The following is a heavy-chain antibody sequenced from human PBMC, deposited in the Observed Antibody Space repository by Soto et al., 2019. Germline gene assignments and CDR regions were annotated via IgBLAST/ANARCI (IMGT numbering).Heavy chain of an antibody. J-gene: IGHJ3*01. Sequence: GGSLRLSCAASGFTFSTYSMNWVRQAPGKGLEWVSAISGSGGSTYYADSVKGRFTISRDNSKNTLYLQMNSLRAEDTAVYYCAKGTPHIVLARWGQGTMVTVSS. CDR1: GFTFSTYS. D-gene: IGHD2-2*01. CDR3: AKGTPHIVLAR. V-gene: IGHV3-23*01. CDR2: ISGSGGST.